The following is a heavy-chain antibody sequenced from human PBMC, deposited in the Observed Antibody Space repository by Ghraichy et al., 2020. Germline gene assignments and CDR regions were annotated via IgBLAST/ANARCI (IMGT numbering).Heavy chain of an antibody. CDR3: ARGRDQDVEIVPDDYCFDV. V-gene: IGHV1-69*13. D-gene: IGHD2-15*01. Sequence: SVKVSCKASGGMFSTNAISWVRQAPGHGLEWMGGIIPITQAPKYSQKFQGRVTISADESTKTAYMELRRLRSEDTAVYFCARGRDQDVEIVPDDYCFDVWGKGTTVTVSS. CDR1: GGMFSTNA. CDR2: IIPITQAP. J-gene: IGHJ6*04.